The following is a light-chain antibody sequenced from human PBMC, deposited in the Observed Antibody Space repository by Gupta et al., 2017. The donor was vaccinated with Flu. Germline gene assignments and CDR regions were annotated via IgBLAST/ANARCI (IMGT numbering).Light chain of an antibody. CDR3: QQYYSSPRT. V-gene: IGKV4-1*01. CDR2: WAS. Sequence: NCKSSQCVLYSANNKNYLAWYQQKPGQPPKLLISWASTRASGVPDRFSGSGSGTDFTLTISSLQAEDVAVYYCQQYYSSPRTFGQGTKLEIK. J-gene: IGKJ2*01. CDR1: QCVLYSANNKNY.